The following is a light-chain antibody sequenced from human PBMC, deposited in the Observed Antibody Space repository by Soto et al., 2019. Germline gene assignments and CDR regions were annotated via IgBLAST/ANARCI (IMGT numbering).Light chain of an antibody. CDR1: QSISSY. Sequence: DIQMNQSPSSLSASVGDRVTITCRASQSISSYLNWYQQKPGKAPKLLIYAASSLQSGVPSRFSGSGSGTDFTLTISSLQPEDFAVYYCQQRSNWPDAFGQGTRLEIK. CDR2: AAS. J-gene: IGKJ5*01. CDR3: QQRSNWPDA. V-gene: IGKV1-39*01.